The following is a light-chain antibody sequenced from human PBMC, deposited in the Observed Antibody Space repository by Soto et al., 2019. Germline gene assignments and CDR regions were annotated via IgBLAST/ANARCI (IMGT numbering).Light chain of an antibody. CDR2: DAS. V-gene: IGKV1-5*01. CDR1: QSISSW. J-gene: IGKJ1*01. CDR3: QKYNSYPWT. Sequence: IKMIQSPSTLSASVGDRVTITFRASQSISSWLAWYQQKPGKAPKLLIYDASNLESGVPSRFSGSGSETDFTLTISSLQPEDVATYYCQKYNSYPWTFGQGTKVDIK.